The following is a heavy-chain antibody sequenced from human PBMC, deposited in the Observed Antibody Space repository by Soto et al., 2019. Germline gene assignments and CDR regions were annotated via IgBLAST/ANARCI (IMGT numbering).Heavy chain of an antibody. CDR2: ISKNGDNQ. Sequence: GGSLRLSCATSGFSFNIFGMHWVRQAPGKALEWVGLISKNGDNQYYGDSAKGRFIISRDNPKNSLYLQLHRLRPDDTAVYYCAKDDYNAAFDVWGQGTMVTVSS. CDR1: GFSFNIFG. J-gene: IGHJ3*01. CDR3: AKDDYNAAFDV. D-gene: IGHD4-4*01. V-gene: IGHV3-30*18.